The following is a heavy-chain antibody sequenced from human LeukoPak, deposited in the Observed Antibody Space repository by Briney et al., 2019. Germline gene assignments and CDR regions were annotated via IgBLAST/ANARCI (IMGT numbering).Heavy chain of an antibody. J-gene: IGHJ3*02. CDR2: INPNSGGT. D-gene: IGHD2-8*01. V-gene: IGHV1-2*02. CDR3: ARASMLLDAFDI. CDR1: GGTFSSYA. Sequence: ASVKVSCKASGGTFSSYAISWVRQAPGQGLEWMGWINPNSGGTNYAQKFQGRVTMTRDTSISTAYMELSRLRSDDTAVYYCARASMLLDAFDIWGQGTMVTVSS.